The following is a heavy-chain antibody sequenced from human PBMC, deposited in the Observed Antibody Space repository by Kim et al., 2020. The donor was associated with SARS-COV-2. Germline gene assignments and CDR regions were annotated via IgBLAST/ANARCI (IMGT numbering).Heavy chain of an antibody. V-gene: IGHV4-59*13. CDR2: IHYSGST. J-gene: IGHJ5*02. Sequence: SETLSLTCTVSGGSISSYYWSWIRQPPGKGLEWIGYIHYSGSTNYNPSVKSRVTMSVDTSKNQFSLNLSSVTAADTAVYYCARGMTTVTTWGQGTLVTVS. CDR3: ARGMTTVTT. D-gene: IGHD4-17*01. CDR1: GGSISSYY.